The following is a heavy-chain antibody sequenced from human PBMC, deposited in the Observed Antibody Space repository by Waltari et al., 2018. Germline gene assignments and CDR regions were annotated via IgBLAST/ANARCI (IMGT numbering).Heavy chain of an antibody. Sequence: EVQLVESGAGLVQPGGALRLSCAASGFTFSNSWLSWVRQAPGKGLEWVARVQRKAAGEKEDYAASLKGRSTISRDNSKNTMSRQMNSLKIADTAVYYCTASQTWDQRVLVTVSS. V-gene: IGHV3-15*01. CDR1: GFTFSNSW. D-gene: IGHD2-2*01. CDR3: TASQT. CDR2: VQRKAAGEKE. J-gene: IGHJ5*02.